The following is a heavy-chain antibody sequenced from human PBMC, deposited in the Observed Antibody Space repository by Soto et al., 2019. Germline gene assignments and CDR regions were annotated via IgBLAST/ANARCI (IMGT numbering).Heavy chain of an antibody. V-gene: IGHV3-30-3*01. CDR1: GFTFSSYA. CDR3: ARGTVGDTAYYYYGMDV. CDR2: ISYDGSNK. D-gene: IGHD1-26*01. J-gene: IGHJ6*02. Sequence: GGSLRLSCAASGFTFSSYAMHWVRQAPGKGLEWVAVISYDGSNKYYADSVKGRFTISRDNSKNTLYLQMNSLRAEDTAVYYCARGTVGDTAYYYYGMDVWGQGTTVTVSS.